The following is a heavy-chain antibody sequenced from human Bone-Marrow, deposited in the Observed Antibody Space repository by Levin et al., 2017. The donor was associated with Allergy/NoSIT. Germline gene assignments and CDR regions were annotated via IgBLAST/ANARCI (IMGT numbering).Heavy chain of an antibody. V-gene: IGHV1-8*01. Sequence: PGASVKVSCKASGYTFTTYDINWVRQAPGQGPEWMGWMNPNTGNTGFSQRFQGRVTMTKNTSISTAYLVLSSLTSEDTAIYYCARPWAGGDFVFDYWGQGTLVTVSS. D-gene: IGHD2-21*02. CDR2: MNPNTGNT. CDR3: ARPWAGGDFVFDY. CDR1: GYTFTTYD. J-gene: IGHJ4*02.